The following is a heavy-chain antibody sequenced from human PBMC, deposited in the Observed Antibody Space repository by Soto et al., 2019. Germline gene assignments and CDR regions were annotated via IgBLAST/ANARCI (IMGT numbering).Heavy chain of an antibody. V-gene: IGHV4-30-2*01. CDR3: AREGRDYYGMDV. Sequence: QLQLQESGSGLVKPSQTLSLTCAVSGGSLSSGGYSWRWIRQPPGKGLEWIGYISHSGSTYYNPSLKSRVTISVDRPKNQVSLKLSSVTAADTAVYYRAREGRDYYGMDVGGQGTKVTVSS. J-gene: IGHJ6*02. CDR2: ISHSGST. CDR1: GGSLSSGGYS.